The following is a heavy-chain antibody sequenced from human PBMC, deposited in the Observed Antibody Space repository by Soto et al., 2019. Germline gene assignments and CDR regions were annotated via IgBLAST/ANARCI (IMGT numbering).Heavy chain of an antibody. Sequence: GGSLRLSCAASGFTFDDYAMHWVRQAPGKGLEWVSGISWNSGSIGYADSVKGRFTISRDNAKNSLYLQMNSLRAEDTALYYCAKRMGYCSSTSCPKGGHYYYYGMDVWGQGTTVTVSS. V-gene: IGHV3-9*01. CDR3: AKRMGYCSSTSCPKGGHYYYYGMDV. CDR2: ISWNSGSI. CDR1: GFTFDDYA. J-gene: IGHJ6*02. D-gene: IGHD2-2*01.